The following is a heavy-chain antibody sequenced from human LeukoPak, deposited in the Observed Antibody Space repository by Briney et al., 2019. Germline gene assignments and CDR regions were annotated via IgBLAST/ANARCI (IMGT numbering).Heavy chain of an antibody. Sequence: GGSLRLSCAASGFTFSSYWMSWVRQAPGKGLEWVANIKQDGSEKYYVDSVKGRFTISRDNAKNTLHLQMNSLRAEDTAVYYCANYDDSSAFDIWGQGTMVTVSS. CDR2: IKQDGSEK. CDR1: GFTFSSYW. V-gene: IGHV3-7*01. J-gene: IGHJ3*02. CDR3: ANYDDSSAFDI. D-gene: IGHD4-17*01.